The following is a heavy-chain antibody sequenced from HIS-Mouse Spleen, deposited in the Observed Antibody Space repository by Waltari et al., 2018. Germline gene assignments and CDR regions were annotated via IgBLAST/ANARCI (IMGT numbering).Heavy chain of an antibody. CDR3: ARSGGSSSRYFDY. Sequence: GYSISSGYYWGWIRQPPGKGLEWIGSIYHSGSTYYNPSLKSRVTISVDTSKNQFSLKLSSVTAADTAVYYCARSGGSSSRYFDYWGQGTLVTVSS. CDR2: IYHSGST. J-gene: IGHJ4*02. CDR1: GYSISSGYY. D-gene: IGHD6-6*01. V-gene: IGHV4-38-2*01.